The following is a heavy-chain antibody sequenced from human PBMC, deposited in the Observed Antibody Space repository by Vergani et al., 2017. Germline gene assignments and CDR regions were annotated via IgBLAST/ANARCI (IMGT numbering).Heavy chain of an antibody. CDR1: GYTFTDHY. V-gene: IGHV1-69-2*01. J-gene: IGHJ6*02. CDR3: ATPQSVTTGGMEV. Sequence: EVQLVQSGAEVKKPGATMKISCKVSGYTFTDHYMHWVKQAPGKGLEWMGLVDPEDGETIYAEKFKGRVTIAADTSTDTAHLELRSLRSEDTAGYYCATPQSVTTGGMEVWGQGTTVIVSS. D-gene: IGHD4-17*01. CDR2: VDPEDGET.